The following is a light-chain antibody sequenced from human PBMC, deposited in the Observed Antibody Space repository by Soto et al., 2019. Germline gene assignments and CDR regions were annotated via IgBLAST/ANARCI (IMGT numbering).Light chain of an antibody. CDR1: QGISSY. V-gene: IGKV1-9*01. J-gene: IGKJ2*01. CDR2: AAS. CDR3: QQLNSYQYT. Sequence: DIQLTQSPSFLSASVGDRVTITCRASQGISSYLAWYQQKPGKAPKLLIYAASTLQSGVPSRFSGSGSGTEFTLTISSLQPEDFATYYFQQLNSYQYTFGQGTKLEI.